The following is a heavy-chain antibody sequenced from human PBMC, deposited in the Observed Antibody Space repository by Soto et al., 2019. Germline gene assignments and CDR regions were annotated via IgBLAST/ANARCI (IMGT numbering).Heavy chain of an antibody. Sequence: TSETLSLTCTVSGGSISSYYWSWIRQPPGKGLEWIGYIYYSGSTNYNPSLKSRVTISVDTSKNQFSLKLSSVTAADTAVYYCARLSSDLDAFDIWGQGTMVTVSS. J-gene: IGHJ3*02. D-gene: IGHD2-2*01. CDR3: ARLSSDLDAFDI. V-gene: IGHV4-59*08. CDR1: GGSISSYY. CDR2: IYYSGST.